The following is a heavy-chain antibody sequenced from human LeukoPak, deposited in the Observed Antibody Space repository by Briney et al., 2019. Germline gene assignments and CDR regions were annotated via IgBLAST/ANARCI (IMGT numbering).Heavy chain of an antibody. CDR1: GFTFGDYA. D-gene: IGHD5-24*01. CDR2: IRSGAYGGTI. CDR3: ARDISEMGAFDI. J-gene: IGHJ3*02. Sequence: GGSLRLSCRASGFTFGDYAVNWVRQAPGKGLEWVGFIRSGAYGGTIQYDASVRGRFTISRDDSKTIAYLQMNSLKTEDTAVYYCARDISEMGAFDIWGLGTMVTVSS. V-gene: IGHV3-49*04.